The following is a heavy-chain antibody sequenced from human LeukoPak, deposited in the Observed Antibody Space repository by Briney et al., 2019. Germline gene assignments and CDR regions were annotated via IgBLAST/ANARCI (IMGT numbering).Heavy chain of an antibody. V-gene: IGHV3-23*01. D-gene: IGHD3-10*01. CDR1: GFTFSSYA. CDR3: ARASMVRGADYYYYYVDV. CDR2: ISGSGGST. Sequence: PGGSLRLSCAASGFTFSSYAMSWVRQAPGKGLEWVSAISGSGGSTYYADSVKGRFTISRDNSKNTLYLQMNSLRAEDTAVYYCARASMVRGADYYYYYVDVWGKGTTVTVSS. J-gene: IGHJ6*03.